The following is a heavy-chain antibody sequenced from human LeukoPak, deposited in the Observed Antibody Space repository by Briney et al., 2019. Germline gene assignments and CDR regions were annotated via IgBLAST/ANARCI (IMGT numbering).Heavy chain of an antibody. Sequence: PGGSLRLSWAAFGLTFSSYGMQWDRQAPGKGLEWVAVVSYDGSNKCYADSVKGRFTISRDNSKNTLYLQMNSLRAEDTAVYYCEKESPELRDAFDIWGQGTMVTVSS. CDR1: GLTFSSYG. J-gene: IGHJ3*02. V-gene: IGHV3-30*18. CDR2: VSYDGSNK. CDR3: EKESPELRDAFDI. D-gene: IGHD1-7*01.